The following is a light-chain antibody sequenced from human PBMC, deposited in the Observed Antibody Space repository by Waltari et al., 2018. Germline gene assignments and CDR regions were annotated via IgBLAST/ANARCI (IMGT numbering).Light chain of an antibody. CDR3: QHYNNWIT. Sequence: EIVMTQSPATLSVSPGERATLSCRASQSVASNLAWYRQKPGQTPRLLTYGASTRATGVPARFSGSGSGTEFTLTISSLQSEDFAVYYCQHYNNWITFGQGTRLEIK. CDR1: QSVASN. J-gene: IGKJ5*01. CDR2: GAS. V-gene: IGKV3-15*01.